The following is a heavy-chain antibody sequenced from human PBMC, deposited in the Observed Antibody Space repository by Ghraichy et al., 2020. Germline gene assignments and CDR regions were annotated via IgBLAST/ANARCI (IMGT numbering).Heavy chain of an antibody. CDR1: GGTFSSYA. CDR2: IIPIFGTA. D-gene: IGHD6-19*01. Sequence: SVKVSCKASGGTFSSYAISWVRQAPGQGLEWMGGIIPIFGTANYAQKFQGRVTITTDESTSTAYMELSSLRSEDTAVYYCARIGYSSGWYGGAFDIWGQGTMVTVSS. J-gene: IGHJ3*02. CDR3: ARIGYSSGWYGGAFDI. V-gene: IGHV1-69*05.